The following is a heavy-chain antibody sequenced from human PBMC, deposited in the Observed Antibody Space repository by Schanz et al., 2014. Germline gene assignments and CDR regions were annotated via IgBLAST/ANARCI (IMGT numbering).Heavy chain of an antibody. CDR1: GFTVSNNY. J-gene: IGHJ4*02. D-gene: IGHD2-15*01. Sequence: EVQLVESGGGLVQPGGSLRLSCAASGFTVSNNYMSWVRQAPGKGLECVSIIYSDGSTYYVDSVKGRFIISRDNSKNTVYLQMNSLRAGDTAVYYCARDPGGTKTHGLWGQGTLVTVSS. CDR2: IYSDGST. CDR3: ARDPGGTKTHGL. V-gene: IGHV3-66*01.